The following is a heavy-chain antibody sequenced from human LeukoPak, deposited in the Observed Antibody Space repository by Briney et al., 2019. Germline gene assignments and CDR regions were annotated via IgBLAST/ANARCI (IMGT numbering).Heavy chain of an antibody. CDR2: ISFHGTDS. Sequence: GGSLRLSCAASGFTFISYAIHWVRQAPGKGLEWVAVISFHGTDSFYADSVKGRFTISRDNAKNSLYLQMNSLRAEDTALYYCARERSNYGGKPYFDYWGQGTLVTVSS. CDR3: ARERSNYGGKPYFDY. J-gene: IGHJ4*02. CDR1: GFTFISYA. V-gene: IGHV3-30*04. D-gene: IGHD4-23*01.